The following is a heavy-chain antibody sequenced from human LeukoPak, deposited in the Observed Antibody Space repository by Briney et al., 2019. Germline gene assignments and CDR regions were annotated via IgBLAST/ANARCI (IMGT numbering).Heavy chain of an antibody. CDR2: ISSSSSYI. CDR1: GFTFSSYS. J-gene: IGHJ4*02. CDR3: VRGDGRDY. D-gene: IGHD5-24*01. Sequence: GGSLRLSCAASGFTFSSYSMNWVRQAPGKGLEWVSSISSSSSYIYYADSVKGRFTISKDNAKNLLYMQMNSLRAEDTAVYYCVRGDGRDYWGQGTLVTVSS. V-gene: IGHV3-21*01.